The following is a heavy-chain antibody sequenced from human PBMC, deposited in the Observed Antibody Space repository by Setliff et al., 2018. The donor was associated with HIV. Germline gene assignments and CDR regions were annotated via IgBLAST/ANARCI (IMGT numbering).Heavy chain of an antibody. CDR1: GFTFDDYA. J-gene: IGHJ5*02. CDR3: AKGIKWLAP. CDR2: ISWKSGKI. Sequence: GGSLRLSCAASGFTFDDYAMHWVRQAPGKGLEWVSGISWKSGKIGYADSVKGRFTISRDKSRNILYLQMYSLRTEDTAVYYCAKGIKWLAPWGQGTPVTVSS. V-gene: IGHV3-9*01. D-gene: IGHD2-15*01.